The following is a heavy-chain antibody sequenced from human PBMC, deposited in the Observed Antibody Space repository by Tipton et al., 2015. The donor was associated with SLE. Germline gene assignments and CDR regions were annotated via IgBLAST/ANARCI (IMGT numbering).Heavy chain of an antibody. CDR3: ARGYGPVVS. V-gene: IGHV4-34*01. CDR2: INHSGST. J-gene: IGHJ4*02. D-gene: IGHD4-17*01. Sequence: LRLSCTVSGGSISSYYWSWIRQPPGKGLEWIGEINHSGSTNYNPSLKSRVTISVDTSKNQFSLKLSSVTAADTAVYYCARGYGPVVSWGQGTLVTVSS. CDR1: GGSISSYY.